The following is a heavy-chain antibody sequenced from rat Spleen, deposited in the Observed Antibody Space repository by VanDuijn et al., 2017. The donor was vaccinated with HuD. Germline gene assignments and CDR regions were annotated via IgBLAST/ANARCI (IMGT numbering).Heavy chain of an antibody. D-gene: IGHD1-7*01. CDR3: AKHHGDYFDY. CDR1: GFTVSDFG. J-gene: IGHJ2*01. CDR2: ISPSGDIT. Sequence: EVQLVESGGGLVQPGRSLKLSCAASGFTVSDFGFHWIRQAPPKGLEWVASISPSGDITYYPDSVKGRFTISKDNAKNTLYLQMDSLRSEDTATYYCAKHHGDYFDYWGQGVMVTVSS. V-gene: IGHV5-19*01.